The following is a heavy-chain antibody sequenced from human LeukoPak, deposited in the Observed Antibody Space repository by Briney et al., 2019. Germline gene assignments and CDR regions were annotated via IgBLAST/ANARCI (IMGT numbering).Heavy chain of an antibody. J-gene: IGHJ6*03. D-gene: IGHD2-15*01. V-gene: IGHV4-39*07. CDR2: IYYSGST. CDR1: GGSISSSSYY. Sequence: KPSETLSLTCTVSGGSISSSSYYWGWIRQPPGKGLEWIGSIYYSGSTYYNPSLKSRVTISVDTTKNQFSLKLSSVTAADTAVYYCARVGVLLYRERYYYYMDVWGKGTTVTVSS. CDR3: ARVGVLLYRERYYYYMDV.